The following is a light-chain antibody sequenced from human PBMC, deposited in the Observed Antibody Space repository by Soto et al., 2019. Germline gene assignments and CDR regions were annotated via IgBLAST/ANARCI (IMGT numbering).Light chain of an antibody. CDR1: STDVGSYSY. CDR2: AVR. J-gene: IGLJ1*01. CDR3: SSYTSSSTL. Sequence: QSVLTQPASVSGSPGQSITISCTGTSTDVGSYSYVSWYQQHPGKAPKLMIYAVRDRPSGISSRFSGSKSGNTASLTISGLQTEDEADYYCSSYTSSSTLFGTGTKVTVL. V-gene: IGLV2-14*01.